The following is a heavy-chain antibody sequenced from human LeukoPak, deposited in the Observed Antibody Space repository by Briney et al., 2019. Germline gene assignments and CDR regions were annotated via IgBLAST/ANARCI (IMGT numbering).Heavy chain of an antibody. J-gene: IGHJ3*02. CDR2: ISSSGSTI. Sequence: GGSLRLSCAASGFTFRSYEMNWVRQAPGKGLEWVSYISSSGSTIYYADAVKGRFTISRDNAKNSLNLQMNRLRAEDTSVYHCESAGVNYDSIGYFPDHAFDIWGQGTMVTVSS. CDR1: GFTFRSYE. CDR3: ESAGVNYDSIGYFPDHAFDI. D-gene: IGHD3-22*01. V-gene: IGHV3-48*03.